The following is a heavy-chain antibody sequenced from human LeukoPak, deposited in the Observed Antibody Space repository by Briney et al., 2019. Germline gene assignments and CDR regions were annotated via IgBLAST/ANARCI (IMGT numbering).Heavy chain of an antibody. Sequence: VASVKVSCKASGYTFSGTGWYLYWLRQAPGQGLECMGWIYPNNGATAYAQKFQGRGAMTRDTSITTAYMELSRLRPDDTAVYYCARDGPAQMVDFDYWGQGTLVTVSS. D-gene: IGHD3-10*01. J-gene: IGHJ4*02. V-gene: IGHV1-2*02. CDR3: ARDGPAQMVDFDY. CDR2: IYPNNGAT. CDR1: GYTFSGTGWY.